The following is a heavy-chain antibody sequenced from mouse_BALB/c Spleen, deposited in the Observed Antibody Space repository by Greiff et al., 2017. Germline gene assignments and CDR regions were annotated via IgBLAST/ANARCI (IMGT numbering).Heavy chain of an antibody. D-gene: IGHD1-1*01. CDR2: IRNKANGYTT. CDR1: GFTFTDYY. Sequence: DVKLVESGGGLVQPGGSLRLSCATSGFTFTDYYMSWVRQPPGKALEWLGFIRNKANGYTTEYSASVKGRFTISRDNSQSILYLQMNTLRAEDSATYYCARVILYYYGSSFYAMDYWGQGTSVTVAS. J-gene: IGHJ4*01. CDR3: ARVILYYYGSSFYAMDY. V-gene: IGHV7-3*02.